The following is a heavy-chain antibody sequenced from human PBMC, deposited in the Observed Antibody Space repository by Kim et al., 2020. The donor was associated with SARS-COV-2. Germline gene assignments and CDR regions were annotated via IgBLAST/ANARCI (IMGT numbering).Heavy chain of an antibody. V-gene: IGHV4-39*06. Sequence: SETLSLTCTVSGGSISSSSYYWGWIRQAPGKGLEWIGSIYYSGRTYYSPSLTSRVSXSXDTSRNQXXXKLSSVTAADTAVYYCARSRXLXPEYYFDYWGQGTXVTVSS. CDR3: ARSRXLXPEYYFDY. J-gene: IGHJ4*02. CDR1: GGSISSSSYY. CDR2: IYYSGRT.